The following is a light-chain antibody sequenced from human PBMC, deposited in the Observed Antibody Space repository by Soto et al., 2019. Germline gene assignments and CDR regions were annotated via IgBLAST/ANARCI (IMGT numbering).Light chain of an antibody. CDR2: EVS. CDR3: SLYTSENADV. J-gene: IGLJ1*01. CDR1: STDFVSYNR. Sequence: QSALTQPPSVSGSPGQSVTISCTGTSTDFVSYNRVSWYQQPPGTAPKLMIYEVSKRPSGVPDRFSGSKSGNTASLTISGLQAADEADYYCSLYTSENADVFAPGTKGTV. V-gene: IGLV2-18*01.